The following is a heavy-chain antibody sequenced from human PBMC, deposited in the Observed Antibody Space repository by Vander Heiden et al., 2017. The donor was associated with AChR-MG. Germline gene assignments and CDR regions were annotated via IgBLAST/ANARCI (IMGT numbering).Heavy chain of an antibody. D-gene: IGHD2-15*01. CDR3: ARDPSSGGS. Sequence: QVKLVESGGGLVKPGGSLTFSCTASGFIFSDYYMTWIRQAPGTGLEWLSFISSSGGTISYADSVKGRFTISRDNSKNSLYLQMNSLRAEDTAMYYCARDPSSGGSWGQGTLVTVSS. CDR1: GFIFSDYY. J-gene: IGHJ4*02. CDR2: ISSSGGTI. V-gene: IGHV3-11*01.